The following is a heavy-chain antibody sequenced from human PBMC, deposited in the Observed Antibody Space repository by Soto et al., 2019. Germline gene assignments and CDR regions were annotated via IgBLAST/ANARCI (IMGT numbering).Heavy chain of an antibody. CDR1: GGSISSGGYY. D-gene: IGHD3-10*01. CDR3: ARGVTMVRGVIHTPYFDY. Sequence: QVQLQESGPGLVKPSQTLSLTCTVSGGSISSGGYYWSWIRQHPGKGLEWIGYIYYSGSTYYNPSLKGRVTISVDTSKYQFSLKLSSVTAADTAVYYCARGVTMVRGVIHTPYFDYWGQGTLVTVSS. V-gene: IGHV4-31*03. J-gene: IGHJ4*02. CDR2: IYYSGST.